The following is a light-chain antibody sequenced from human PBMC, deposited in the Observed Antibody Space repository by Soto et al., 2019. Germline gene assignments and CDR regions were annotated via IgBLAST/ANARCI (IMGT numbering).Light chain of an antibody. CDR3: QQRSNLPRGYP. CDR1: QSVSSY. Sequence: EIVLTQSPATLSLSPGERATLSCRASQSVSSYLAWYQQKPGQAPRLLIYDASNRATGIPARFSGSGSGTDFTLTISSLEPEDFAVYYCQQRSNLPRGYPFGQGTKLEIK. CDR2: DAS. V-gene: IGKV3-11*01. J-gene: IGKJ2*01.